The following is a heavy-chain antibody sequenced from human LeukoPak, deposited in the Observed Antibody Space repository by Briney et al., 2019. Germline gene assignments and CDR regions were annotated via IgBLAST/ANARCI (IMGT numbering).Heavy chain of an antibody. CDR2: ISSSGSTI. CDR3: AKRPRDSSSWYYFDY. V-gene: IGHV3-11*01. D-gene: IGHD6-6*01. J-gene: IGHJ4*02. Sequence: KPGGSLRLSCAASGFTFSDYYMSWIRQAPGKGLEWVSYISSSGSTIYYADSVKGRFTISRDNAKNSLYLQMNSLRAEDTAVYYCAKRPRDSSSWYYFDYWGQGTLVTVSS. CDR1: GFTFSDYY.